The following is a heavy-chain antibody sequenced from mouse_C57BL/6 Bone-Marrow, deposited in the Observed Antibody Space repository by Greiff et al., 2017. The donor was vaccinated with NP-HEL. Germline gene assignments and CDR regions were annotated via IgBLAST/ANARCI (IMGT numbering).Heavy chain of an antibody. CDR1: GYSITSDY. V-gene: IGHV3-8*01. Sequence: EVKLQESGPGLAKPSQTLSLTCSVTGYSITSDYWNWIRKFPGNKLEYMGYISYSGSTYYNPSLKSRISITRDTSKNQYYLQLNSVTTEDTATYYCARGAGTTVVNWYFDVWGTGTTVTVSS. D-gene: IGHD1-1*01. CDR3: ARGAGTTVVNWYFDV. CDR2: ISYSGST. J-gene: IGHJ1*03.